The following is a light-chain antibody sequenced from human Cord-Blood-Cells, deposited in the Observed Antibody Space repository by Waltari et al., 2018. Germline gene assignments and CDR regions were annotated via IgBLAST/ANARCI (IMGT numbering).Light chain of an antibody. Sequence: QSALTQPASVSGSPGQSITISCTGTSSDVGSYNLVSWYQQHPGQAPKLMIYEGSKRPSGVSNRFAGSKSGNTASLTSSGLQAEDEADYYCCSYAGSSTFVVFGGGTKLTVL. CDR1: SSDVGSYNL. V-gene: IGLV2-23*03. CDR2: EGS. CDR3: CSYAGSSTFVV. J-gene: IGLJ2*01.